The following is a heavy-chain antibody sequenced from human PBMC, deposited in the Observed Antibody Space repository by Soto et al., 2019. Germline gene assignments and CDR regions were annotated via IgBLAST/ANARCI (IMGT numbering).Heavy chain of an antibody. CDR1: GGSISSDY. V-gene: IGHV4-59*12. Sequence: SETLSLTCTVSGGSISSDYWSWIRQPPGKGLEWIAYIYYSGSTNYNPSLKSRVAISVDTSKNQFSLNLTSVTAADTAVYYCARDKITGLFDYWGQGTLVTVSS. J-gene: IGHJ4*02. D-gene: IGHD2-8*02. CDR2: IYYSGST. CDR3: ARDKITGLFDY.